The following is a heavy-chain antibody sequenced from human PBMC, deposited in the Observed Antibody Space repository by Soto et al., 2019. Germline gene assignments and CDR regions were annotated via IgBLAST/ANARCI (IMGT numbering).Heavy chain of an antibody. CDR3: AREGDDYDSSGYPEKYLQH. J-gene: IGHJ1*01. CDR2: IYYSGST. CDR1: GGSISSGDYY. V-gene: IGHV4-30-4*01. Sequence: PSETLSLTCTVSGGSISSGDYYWSWIRQPPGKGLEWIGYIYYSGSTYYNPSLKSRVTISVDTSKNQFSLKLSSVTAADTAVYYCAREGDDYDSSGYPEKYLQHWGQGTLVTVSS. D-gene: IGHD3-22*01.